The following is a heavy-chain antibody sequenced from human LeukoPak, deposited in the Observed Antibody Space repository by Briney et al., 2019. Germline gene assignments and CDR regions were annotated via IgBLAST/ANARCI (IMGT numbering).Heavy chain of an antibody. V-gene: IGHV3-30*02. CDR2: IRYDGSNK. J-gene: IGHJ4*02. Sequence: GGSLRLSCAASGFTFSSYGMHWVRQAPGKGLEWVAFIRYDGSNKYYADSVKGRFTISRDNSKNTLYLQMNSLRAEDTAVYYCAKDKIGSPIAALGFDYWGQGTLVTVSS. CDR1: GFTFSSYG. CDR3: AKDKIGSPIAALGFDY. D-gene: IGHD7-27*01.